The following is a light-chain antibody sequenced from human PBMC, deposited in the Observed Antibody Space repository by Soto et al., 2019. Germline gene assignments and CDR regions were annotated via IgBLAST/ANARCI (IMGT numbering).Light chain of an antibody. CDR1: QRVSSSY. V-gene: IGKV3-20*01. J-gene: IGKJ1*01. CDR2: GAS. CDR3: QQYGSSPPWT. Sequence: EIVLTQSPGTLSLSTGERATLSCRARQRVSSSYLAWYQQKPGQAPRLLIYGASSRATGIPDRFSGSWSGTDFTLTISRLEPEDCAVYYCQQYGSSPPWTFGQGTKVEIK.